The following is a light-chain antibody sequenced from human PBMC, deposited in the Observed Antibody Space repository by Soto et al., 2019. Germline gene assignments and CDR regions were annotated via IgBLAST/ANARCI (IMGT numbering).Light chain of an antibody. CDR2: EVS. Sequence: QPASVSGSPGQSITISCTGTSSDVGGYNYVSWYQQHPGKAPKVMIFEVSSRPSWVSNRFSGSKSGNTASLTISGLQAEDEADYYCSSYTSSNTVAFGGGTKVTVL. CDR1: SSDVGGYNY. V-gene: IGLV2-14*01. J-gene: IGLJ2*01. CDR3: SSYTSSNTVA.